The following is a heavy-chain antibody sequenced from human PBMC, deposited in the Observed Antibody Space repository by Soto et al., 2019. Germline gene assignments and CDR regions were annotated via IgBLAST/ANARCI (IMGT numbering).Heavy chain of an antibody. J-gene: IGHJ1*01. V-gene: IGHV4-30-4*07. CDR2: IYYNGST. CDR3: VFFFQ. Sequence: SWIRKPPGKGLSWIGSIYYNGSTNYSLSLKSRVNIVVDGSETRFFLVLSSVTAADTAFYYCVFFFQ. D-gene: IGHD3-3*01.